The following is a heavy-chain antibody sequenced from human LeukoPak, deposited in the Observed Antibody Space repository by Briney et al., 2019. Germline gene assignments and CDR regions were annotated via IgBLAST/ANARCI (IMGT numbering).Heavy chain of an antibody. Sequence: SETLSLTCTVSGGSISSYYWSWIRQPPGKGLEWIGYISDSGSTKYNPSLKSRVTISGDTSKKQFSLKLSSVTAADTAVYYCARHIAVVSANRHDYYYYGLDVWGQGTTVTVSS. CDR3: ARHIAVVSANRHDYYYYGLDV. CDR2: ISDSGST. V-gene: IGHV4-59*08. J-gene: IGHJ6*02. CDR1: GGSISSYY. D-gene: IGHD2-2*01.